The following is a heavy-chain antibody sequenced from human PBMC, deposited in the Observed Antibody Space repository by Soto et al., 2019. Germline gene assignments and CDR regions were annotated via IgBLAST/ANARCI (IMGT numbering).Heavy chain of an antibody. CDR1: GGTFSTYA. V-gene: IGHV1-69*12. Sequence: QVQLVQSGAEVKKPESSVKVSCKAPGGTFSTYAISWVRQAPGQGLEWMGGIIPMFGTANYAQRLQDRVTITAAESTNTVYMELSSLRSEDTAVYFCASGIQLWLRRIHNGYSCWGQRTLVTVSS. CDR2: IIPMFGTA. CDR3: ASGIQLWLRRIHNGYSC. D-gene: IGHD5-18*01. J-gene: IGHJ4*02.